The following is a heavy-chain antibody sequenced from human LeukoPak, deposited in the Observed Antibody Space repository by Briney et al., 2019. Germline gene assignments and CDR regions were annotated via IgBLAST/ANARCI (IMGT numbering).Heavy chain of an antibody. J-gene: IGHJ4*02. Sequence: SETLSLTCAVSGYSISSGYYWGWIRQPPGKGLEWIGSIYHSGSTYYNPSLKRRVTISVDTSKNQFSLQLSSVTAADTAVYYCARQGEDIVGATKIFDYWGQGTLVTVSS. D-gene: IGHD1-26*01. CDR1: GYSISSGYY. V-gene: IGHV4-38-2*01. CDR3: ARQGEDIVGATKIFDY. CDR2: IYHSGST.